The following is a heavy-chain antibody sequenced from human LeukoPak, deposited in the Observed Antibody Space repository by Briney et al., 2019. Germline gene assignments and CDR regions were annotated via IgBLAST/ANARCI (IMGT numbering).Heavy chain of an antibody. CDR2: ISGSGGST. CDR1: GFTFSSHA. Sequence: PGGSLRLSCAASGFTFSSHAMSWVRQAPGKGLEWVSAISGSGGSTYYADSVKGRFTISRDNSKNTLYLQMNSLRAEDTAVYYCAKGQGGYLLYYGMDVWGQGTTVTVSS. CDR3: AKGQGGYLLYYGMDV. V-gene: IGHV3-23*01. D-gene: IGHD5-12*01. J-gene: IGHJ6*02.